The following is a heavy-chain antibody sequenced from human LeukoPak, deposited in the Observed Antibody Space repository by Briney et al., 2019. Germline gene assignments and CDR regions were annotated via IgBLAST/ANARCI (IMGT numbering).Heavy chain of an antibody. CDR2: IYTSGST. CDR1: GNSISSGDYY. Sequence: SETLSLTCTVSGNSISSGDYYWSWIRQPAGKGLEWIGRIYTSGSTTYNPSLKSRVTISGDTSENQFSLKVSSVTAADTAVYYCARTPKTVKNYYYMDVWGKGTTVTISS. CDR3: ARTPKTVKNYYYMDV. D-gene: IGHD4-17*01. V-gene: IGHV4-61*02. J-gene: IGHJ6*03.